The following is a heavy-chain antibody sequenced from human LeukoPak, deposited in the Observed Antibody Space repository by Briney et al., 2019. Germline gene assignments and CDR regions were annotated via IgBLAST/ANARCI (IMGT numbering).Heavy chain of an antibody. J-gene: IGHJ5*02. CDR2: IYYSGST. Sequence: SETLFLTCTVSGGSISSSSYYWGWIRQPPGKGLEWIGSIYYSGSTYYNPSLKSRVTISVDTSKNQFSLKLTSADTAVYYCARDWGGGFDPWGQGTLITVSS. V-gene: IGHV4-39*07. D-gene: IGHD3-16*01. CDR1: GGSISSSSYY. CDR3: ARDWGGGFDP.